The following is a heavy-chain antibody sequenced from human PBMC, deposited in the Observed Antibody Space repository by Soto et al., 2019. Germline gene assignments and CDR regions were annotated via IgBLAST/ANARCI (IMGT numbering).Heavy chain of an antibody. CDR2: IYYSGST. J-gene: IGHJ6*03. D-gene: IGHD6-13*01. CDR3: ARERNSSSWYYDYYYMDV. CDR1: GGSISSYY. Sequence: PSETLSLTCTVSGGSISSYYRSWIRQPPGKGLEWIGYIYYSGSTNYNPSLKSRVTISVDTSKNQFSLKLSSVTAADTAVYYCARERNSSSWYYDYYYMDVWGKGTTVTVSS. V-gene: IGHV4-59*01.